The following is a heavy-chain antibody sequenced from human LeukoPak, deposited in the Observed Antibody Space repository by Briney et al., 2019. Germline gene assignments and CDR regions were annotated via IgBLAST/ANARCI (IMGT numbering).Heavy chain of an antibody. CDR2: INPADSEA. CDR3: ARHGYCGGDCFYGEFDY. J-gene: IGHJ4*02. CDR1: EYIFTTYY. Sequence: ASVKVSCKASEYIFTTYYMHWVRQAPGQGLEWMGTINPADSEAKYNPSFQGRVTISADKSIYTAYLQWSSLKASDTAMYYCARHGYCGGDCFYGEFDYWGQGVLVTVSS. V-gene: IGHV5-51*01. D-gene: IGHD2-21*02.